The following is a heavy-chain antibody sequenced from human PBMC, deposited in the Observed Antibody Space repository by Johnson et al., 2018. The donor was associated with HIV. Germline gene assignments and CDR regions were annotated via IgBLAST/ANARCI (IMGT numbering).Heavy chain of an antibody. J-gene: IGHJ3*02. Sequence: QMQLVESGGGVVQPGRSLRLSCAASGFTFSSYAMHWVRQAPGKGLEWVAVISFDENNKVYADYVKGRFTISRDNSKNTLFLHMNSLRTEDTAIYYCARVGVSGYDLAALDILGRGTMVTVSS. D-gene: IGHD5-12*01. CDR3: ARVGVSGYDLAALDI. V-gene: IGHV3-30-3*01. CDR2: ISFDENNK. CDR1: GFTFSSYA.